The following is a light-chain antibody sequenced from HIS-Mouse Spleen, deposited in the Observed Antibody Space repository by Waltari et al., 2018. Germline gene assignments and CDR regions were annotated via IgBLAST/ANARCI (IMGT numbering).Light chain of an antibody. CDR2: KDS. V-gene: IGLV3-25*03. J-gene: IGLJ2*01. CDR1: ALPKQY. CDR3: QSADSSGTYHVV. Sequence: SYELTQPPSVSVSPGQTARITCSGDALPKQYAYWYQQKPGQAPVLVIYKDSERPSGIPGRVSGSSSGTTVTLTISGVQAEDEADYYCQSADSSGTYHVVFGGGTKLTVL.